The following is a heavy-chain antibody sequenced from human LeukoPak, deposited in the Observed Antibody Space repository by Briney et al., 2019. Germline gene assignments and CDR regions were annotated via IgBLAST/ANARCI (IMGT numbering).Heavy chain of an antibody. CDR2: ISYLGGGT. J-gene: IGHJ4*02. CDR1: GFTFSVFA. D-gene: IGHD3-16*01. Sequence: GGSLRLSCAASGFTFSVFAMNWVRQTPGKGLEWVSGISYLGGGTNYADSVKGRFTISRDNSENTLYPQMNSLRAEDTAIYYCARALGKCESTPIDYWGQGTLVTVSS. CDR3: ARALGKCESTPIDY. V-gene: IGHV3-23*01.